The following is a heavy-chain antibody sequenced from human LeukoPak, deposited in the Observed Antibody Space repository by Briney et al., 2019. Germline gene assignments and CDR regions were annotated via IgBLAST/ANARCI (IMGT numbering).Heavy chain of an antibody. Sequence: SETLSLTCTVSGGSIGSYYWNWIRQPPGKGLEWIGYVSYSGSTNYNPSLKSRVIMSVDKSKNRFSLKLSSVTAADTAVYFCARATSGYYFDFWDQGTLVTVSS. V-gene: IGHV4-59*01. CDR1: GGSIGSYY. CDR3: ARATSGYYFDF. CDR2: VSYSGST. D-gene: IGHD3-22*01. J-gene: IGHJ4*02.